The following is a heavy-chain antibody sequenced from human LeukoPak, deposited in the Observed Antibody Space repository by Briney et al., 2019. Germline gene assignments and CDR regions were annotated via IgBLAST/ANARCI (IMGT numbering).Heavy chain of an antibody. J-gene: IGHJ6*03. CDR1: GGSISSSNW. D-gene: IGHD3-22*01. CDR3: ARVYDSSGYSHPYYTDV. Sequence: SETLSLTCAVSGGSISSSNWWSWVRQPPGKGLEWIGEIYHSGSTNYNPSLKSRVTISVDKSKNQFSLKLSSVTAADTAVYYCARVYDSSGYSHPYYTDVWGKGTTVTVSS. CDR2: IYHSGST. V-gene: IGHV4-4*02.